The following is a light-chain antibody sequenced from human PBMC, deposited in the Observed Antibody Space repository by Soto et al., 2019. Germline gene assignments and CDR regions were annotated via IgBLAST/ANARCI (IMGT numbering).Light chain of an antibody. Sequence: DIQLTQSPATLSSSVGEIATITCRASQSISSYLAWYQQKPGKAPKLLIFDASSWASGVPARFSGSGSGTDFTLTISSLQPEDFATYYCQQHSNYPWTFGQGTKVDIK. CDR3: QQHSNYPWT. CDR2: DAS. V-gene: IGKV1-5*01. CDR1: QSISSY. J-gene: IGKJ1*01.